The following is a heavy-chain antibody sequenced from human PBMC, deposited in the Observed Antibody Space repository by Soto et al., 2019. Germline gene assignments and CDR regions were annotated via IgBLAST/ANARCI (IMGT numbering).Heavy chain of an antibody. D-gene: IGHD6-19*01. Sequence: SETLSLTCTVSGGSISSSSYYWGWIRQPPGKGLEWIGSIYYSGSTYYNPSLKSRVTISVDTSKNQFSLKLSSVTAADTAVYYCARLPFSYSSGWYYYYYGMDVWGQGTTVTVSS. CDR3: ARLPFSYSSGWYYYYYGMDV. CDR2: IYYSGST. V-gene: IGHV4-39*01. J-gene: IGHJ6*02. CDR1: GGSISSSSYY.